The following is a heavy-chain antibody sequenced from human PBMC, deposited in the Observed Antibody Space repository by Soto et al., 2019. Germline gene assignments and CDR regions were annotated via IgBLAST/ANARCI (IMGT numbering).Heavy chain of an antibody. CDR2: IIPIFGTA. CDR3: ARVGESGSYIPSFDY. V-gene: IGHV1-69*01. J-gene: IGHJ4*02. CDR1: GGTFSSYA. D-gene: IGHD1-26*01. Sequence: QVQLVQSGAEVKKPGSSVKVSCKASGGTFSSYAISWVRQAPGQGLEWMGGIIPIFGTANYAQKFQCRVTITADESTSTAYMELSSLRSEDTAVYYCARVGESGSYIPSFDYWGQGTLVTVSS.